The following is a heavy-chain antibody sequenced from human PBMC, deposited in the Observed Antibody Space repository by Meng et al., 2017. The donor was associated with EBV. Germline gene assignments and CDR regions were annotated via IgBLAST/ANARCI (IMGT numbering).Heavy chain of an antibody. V-gene: IGHV2-5*02. CDR1: GFSLSTGGAA. CDR3: VHRKNNWEVIEIDY. Sequence: LKESGPELVKPTQTLTLTCTFSGFSLSTGGAAVGWIRQPPGKALEWLAIVYWDDDKRYSPSLKSRLTITKDTSKNQVVLTMTNMGPGDTATYFCVHRKNNWEVIEIDYWGQGTLVTVSS. J-gene: IGHJ4*02. D-gene: IGHD1-1*01. CDR2: VYWDDDK.